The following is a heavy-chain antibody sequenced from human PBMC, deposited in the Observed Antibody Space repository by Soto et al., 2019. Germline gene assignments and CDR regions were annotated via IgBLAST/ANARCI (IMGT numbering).Heavy chain of an antibody. CDR1: GDSIGTYY. Sequence: PXETQSLLCTVSGDSIGTYYWSFIRQPPGKGLEWLGNIFSSGSANYNPSLKSRVTISVDTSKNQFSLKLKSVTAADTAVYYCARGTTYSGSPKLDDWGPGPLVTVSS. D-gene: IGHD1-26*01. CDR2: IFSSGSA. CDR3: ARGTTYSGSPKLDD. V-gene: IGHV4-59*01. J-gene: IGHJ4*02.